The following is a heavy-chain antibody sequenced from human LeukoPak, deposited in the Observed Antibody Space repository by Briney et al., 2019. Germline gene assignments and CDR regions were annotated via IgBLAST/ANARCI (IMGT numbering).Heavy chain of an antibody. J-gene: IGHJ4*02. CDR1: GFTFSSYA. CDR2: ISGSGGST. Sequence: GGSLRLSCAASGFTFSSYAMSWVRQAPGKGLEWVSAISGSGGSTYYADSVKGRFTISRDNSKNTLYLQTNSLRAEDTAVYYCAKGSSGWYDVEDYWGQGTLVTVSS. V-gene: IGHV3-23*01. D-gene: IGHD6-19*01. CDR3: AKGSSGWYDVEDY.